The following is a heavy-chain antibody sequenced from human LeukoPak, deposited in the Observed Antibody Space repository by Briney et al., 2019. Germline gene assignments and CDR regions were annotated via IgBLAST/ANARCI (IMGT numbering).Heavy chain of an antibody. CDR3: VKSTGELSLGYFDY. CDR2: IIPIFGTA. J-gene: IGHJ4*02. D-gene: IGHD3-16*02. CDR1: EGTFSSYA. V-gene: IGHV1-69*13. Sequence: SVKVSCKASEGTFSSYAISWVRQAPGQGLEWMGGIIPIFGTANYAQKFQGRVTITADESTSTAYMELSSLRSEDTAVYYCVKSTGELSLGYFDYWGQGTLVTVSS.